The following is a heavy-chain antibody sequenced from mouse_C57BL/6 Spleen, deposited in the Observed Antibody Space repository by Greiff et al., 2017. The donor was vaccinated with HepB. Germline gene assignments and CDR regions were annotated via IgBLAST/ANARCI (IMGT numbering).Heavy chain of an antibody. V-gene: IGHV1-4*01. D-gene: IGHD6-5*01. CDR3: ARYTPIYYAMDY. CDR1: GYTFTSYT. J-gene: IGHJ4*01. CDR2: INPSSGYT. Sequence: VQLVESGAELARPGASVKMSCKASGYTFTSYTMHWVKQRPGQGLEWIGYINPSSGYTKYNQKFKDKATLTADKSSSTAYMQLSSLTSEASAVYDCARYTPIYYAMDYWGQGTSVTVSS.